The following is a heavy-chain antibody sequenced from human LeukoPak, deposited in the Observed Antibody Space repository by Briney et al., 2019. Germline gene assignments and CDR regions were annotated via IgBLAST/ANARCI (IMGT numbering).Heavy chain of an antibody. D-gene: IGHD3-10*02. Sequence: SETLSLTCTVSGGSISSSSYYWGWIRQPPGKGLEWIGTIYYSGSTYNKPSLRSRVTISVDTSKNQFSLKLSSVTAADTAVYYCARLGPYYYVSQYDNWGQGTLVTVSS. CDR2: IYYSGST. J-gene: IGHJ4*02. V-gene: IGHV4-39*01. CDR1: GGSISSSSYY. CDR3: ARLGPYYYVSQYDN.